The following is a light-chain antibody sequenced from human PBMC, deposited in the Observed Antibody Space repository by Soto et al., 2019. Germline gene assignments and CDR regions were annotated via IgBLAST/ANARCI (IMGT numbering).Light chain of an antibody. CDR2: ATS. CDR3: QQYNKWPFT. V-gene: IGKV3-15*01. J-gene: IGKJ5*01. CDR1: QSVYSN. Sequence: IVMTQSPATLSVSPGERATLSCRASQSVYSNLAWYQQKPGQAPRLLIYATSTRATGIPARFSGSGSGTEFTLTISGLQSEDFAIYYCQQYNKWPFTFDQGTRLEIK.